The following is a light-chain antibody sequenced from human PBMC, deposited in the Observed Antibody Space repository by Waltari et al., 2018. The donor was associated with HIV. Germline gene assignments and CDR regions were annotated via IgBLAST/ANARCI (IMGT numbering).Light chain of an antibody. J-gene: IGKJ1*01. Sequence: DIVLTQSPGTLYLSPGERANLSCRASQSVTSTYFAWYQQKPGQAPRLLIYGASSRATGIPDRFSGTGSGTDFTLTISRLEPEDFALYYCQQYGSLQWTFGQGTKVEIK. CDR1: QSVTSTY. V-gene: IGKV3-20*01. CDR2: GAS. CDR3: QQYGSLQWT.